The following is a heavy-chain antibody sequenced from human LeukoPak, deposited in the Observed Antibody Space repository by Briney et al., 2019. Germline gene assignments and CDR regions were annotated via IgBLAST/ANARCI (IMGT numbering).Heavy chain of an antibody. CDR1: GGSISSGGYY. D-gene: IGHD2-2*02. J-gene: IGHJ4*02. Sequence: PSETLSLTCTVSGGSISSGGYYWSWIRQPAGKGLEWIGRMYTSGSTNYNPSLKSRVTISLDTSKNQFSLKLSSVSAADTAVYYCARATPRYCSSTTCYTPFDYWGQGTLVTVSS. CDR3: ARATPRYCSSTTCYTPFDY. CDR2: MYTSGST. V-gene: IGHV4-61*02.